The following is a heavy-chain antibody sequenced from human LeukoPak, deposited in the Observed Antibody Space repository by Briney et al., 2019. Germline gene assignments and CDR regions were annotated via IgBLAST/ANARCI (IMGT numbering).Heavy chain of an antibody. CDR3: ARGGYYSRRGFDP. V-gene: IGHV4-59*11. D-gene: IGHD3-3*01. J-gene: IGHJ5*02. CDR2: IYYSGST. Sequence: PSETLSLTCTVSGGSISSHYWSWLRQPPGKGLEWIGYIYYSGSTNYNPSLKSRVTISVDTSKNQFSLKLSSVTAADTAVYYCARGGYYSRRGFDPWGQGTLVTVSS. CDR1: GGSISSHY.